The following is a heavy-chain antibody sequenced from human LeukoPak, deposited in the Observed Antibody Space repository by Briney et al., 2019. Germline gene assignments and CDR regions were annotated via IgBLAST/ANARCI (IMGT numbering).Heavy chain of an antibody. J-gene: IGHJ4*02. Sequence: PGGSLRLSCAASGFTFSSYWMHWVRQAPGKGLVWVSRINSDGSSTSYADSAKGRFTISRDNAKNTLYLQMNSLRAEDTAVYYCARDLLGRVRGVQEYLYYFDYWGQGTLVTVSS. V-gene: IGHV3-74*01. CDR1: GFTFSSYW. CDR2: INSDGSST. CDR3: ARDLLGRVRGVQEYLYYFDY. D-gene: IGHD3-10*01.